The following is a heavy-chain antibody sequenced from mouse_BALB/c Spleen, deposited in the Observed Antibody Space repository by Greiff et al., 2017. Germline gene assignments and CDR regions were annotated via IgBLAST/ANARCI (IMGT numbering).Heavy chain of an antibody. V-gene: IGHV5-17*02. CDR3: VRDGPYYFDY. J-gene: IGHJ2*01. CDR1: GFTFSSFG. D-gene: IGHD2-3*01. CDR2: ISSGSSTI. Sequence: DVHLVESGGGLVQPGGSRKLSCAASGFTFSSFGMHWVRQAPEKGLEWVAYISSGSSTIYYADTVKGRFTISRDNPKNTLFLQMTSLRSEDTAMYYCVRDGPYYFDYWGQGTTLTVSS.